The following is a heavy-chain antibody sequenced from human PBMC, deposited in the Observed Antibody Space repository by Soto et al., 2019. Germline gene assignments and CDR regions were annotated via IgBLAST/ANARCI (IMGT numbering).Heavy chain of an antibody. Sequence: GGSLRLSCAASGFTFRSYGMHWVRQAPGKGLEWVAVISYDGSNKYYADSVKGRFTISRDNSKNTLYLQMNSLRAEDTAVYYCAKDYGGNRYYYYGMDVWGQGTTVTVSS. CDR3: AKDYGGNRYYYYGMDV. V-gene: IGHV3-30*18. CDR1: GFTFRSYG. J-gene: IGHJ6*02. CDR2: ISYDGSNK. D-gene: IGHD4-17*01.